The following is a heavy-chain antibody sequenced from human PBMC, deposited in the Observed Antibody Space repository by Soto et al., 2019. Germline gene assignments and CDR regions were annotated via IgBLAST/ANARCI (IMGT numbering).Heavy chain of an antibody. CDR1: GGTFSSYT. Sequence: QVQLVQSGAEVKKPGSSVKVSCKASGGTFSSYTISWVRQAPGQGLEWMGRIIPILGIANYAQKFQGRVTVTADKSTSTGYMELSSQRSEYTAVDYCARGSSSRHGGTDVWGQGTTVTVSS. V-gene: IGHV1-69*02. D-gene: IGHD6-13*01. CDR3: ARGSSSRHGGTDV. CDR2: IIPILGIA. J-gene: IGHJ6*02.